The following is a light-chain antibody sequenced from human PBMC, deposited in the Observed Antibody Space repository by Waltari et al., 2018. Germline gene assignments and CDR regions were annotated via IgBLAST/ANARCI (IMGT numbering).Light chain of an antibody. CDR1: SSNVGSNA. CDR3: AAWDDSLNGRV. CDR2: NNN. Sequence: QSVLTQPPSTSGAPGRTVIISCSGGSSNVGSNAVNWYQQVPGTAPKLLIFNNNQRPSGVPDRVSGSKSGTSASLAISGLQSEDDSFYYCAAWDDSLNGRVFGGGTKLTVL. V-gene: IGLV1-44*01. J-gene: IGLJ3*02.